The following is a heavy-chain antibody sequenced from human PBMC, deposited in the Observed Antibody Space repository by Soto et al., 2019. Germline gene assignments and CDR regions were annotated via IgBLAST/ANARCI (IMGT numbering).Heavy chain of an antibody. D-gene: IGHD5-18*01. CDR3: ASPSGDTAMEDYYCDGKDV. Sequence: QMQLVQSGPEVKKPGTSVKVSCKASGFTFTSSAMQWVRQARGQRLEWIGWIVVGSGNTNYAQKFQERVTITRDMSTSTAYRELSSLRAEDPAVYYCASPSGDTAMEDYYCDGKDVWGQGNTVTVSS. CDR2: IVVGSGNT. V-gene: IGHV1-58*02. J-gene: IGHJ6*02. CDR1: GFTFTSSA.